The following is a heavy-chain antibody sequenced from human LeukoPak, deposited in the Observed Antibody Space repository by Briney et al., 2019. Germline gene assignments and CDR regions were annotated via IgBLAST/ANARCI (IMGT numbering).Heavy chain of an antibody. V-gene: IGHV3-21*01. Sequence: GGSLRLSCAASGFTFSSYTMNWVRQAPGKGQEWVSYISSTSSYISYADSVKGRFTISRDNAKNSLYLQMNSLRAEDTAVYYCARTSSGWAPPQPAWYFDLWGRGTLVTVSS. J-gene: IGHJ2*01. CDR1: GFTFSSYT. D-gene: IGHD6-19*01. CDR3: ARTSSGWAPPQPAWYFDL. CDR2: ISSTSSYI.